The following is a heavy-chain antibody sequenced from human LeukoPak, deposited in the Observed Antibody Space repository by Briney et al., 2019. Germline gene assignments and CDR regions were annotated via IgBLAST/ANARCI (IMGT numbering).Heavy chain of an antibody. J-gene: IGHJ4*02. Sequence: GESLRLSCTASGSTFSTYPMTWVRQAPGQGLEWVSAISGNSVTIYYADSVKGRFTISRDNSKNTLYLQMYSLRAEDTTVYYCAKILSGTYSFDLWGQGTLVTVSS. CDR3: AKILSGTYSFDL. V-gene: IGHV3-23*01. CDR1: GSTFSTYP. D-gene: IGHD1-26*01. CDR2: ISGNSVTI.